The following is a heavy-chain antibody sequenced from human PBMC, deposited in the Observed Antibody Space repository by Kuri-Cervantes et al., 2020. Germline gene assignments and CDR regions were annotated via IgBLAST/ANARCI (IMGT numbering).Heavy chain of an antibody. J-gene: IGHJ4*02. V-gene: IGHV3-30*18. CDR1: GFTFSSYC. Sequence: GGSLRLSCAASGFTFSSYCMHWVRQAPGKGLEWVAVISYDGSNKYYADSVKGRFTISRDTSKNTLYLQMNSLRAEDTAVYYCAKDPSYYYDSSGYYDYFDYWGQGTLVTVSS. CDR3: AKDPSYYYDSSGYYDYFDY. CDR2: ISYDGSNK. D-gene: IGHD3-22*01.